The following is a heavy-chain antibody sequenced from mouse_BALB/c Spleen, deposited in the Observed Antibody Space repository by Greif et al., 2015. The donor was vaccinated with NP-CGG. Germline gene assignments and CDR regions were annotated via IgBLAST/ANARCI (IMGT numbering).Heavy chain of an antibody. V-gene: IGHV14-1*02. CDR2: IDPENGNT. J-gene: IGHJ2*01. CDR1: GFNIKDYY. Sequence: VQLKESGAELVRPGALVKLSCKASGFNIKDYYMHWVKQRPEQGLERIGWIDPENGNTIYDPKFQGEASITADTSSNTAYLQLSSLTSEDTAFYYCARDFDYWGQGTTLTVSS. CDR3: ARDFDY.